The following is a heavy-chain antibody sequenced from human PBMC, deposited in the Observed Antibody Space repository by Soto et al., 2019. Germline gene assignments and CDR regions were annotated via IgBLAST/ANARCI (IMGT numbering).Heavy chain of an antibody. CDR3: VTPDSSGYYAH. CDR2: VNPAGSDT. J-gene: IGHJ4*02. Sequence: PGESLKLSCKASGYIFTSYWNGWVRQMPGIGLEWMGIVNPAGSDTRYSPSFQGQVTVSADKSISTAYLQWGSLKASDTAMYYCVTPDSSGYYAHWGQGTPVTVSS. V-gene: IGHV5-51*03. D-gene: IGHD3-22*01. CDR1: GYIFTSYW.